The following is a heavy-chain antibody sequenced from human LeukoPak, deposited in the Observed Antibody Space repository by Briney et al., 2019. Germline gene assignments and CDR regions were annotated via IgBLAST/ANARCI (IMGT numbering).Heavy chain of an antibody. CDR3: ARFRRDGYTSQRYYFDY. V-gene: IGHV1-69*06. CDR1: GGTFSSYA. CDR2: IIPIFGTT. Sequence: ASVKVSCKASGGTFSSYAISWVRQAPGQGLEWMGGIIPIFGTTNYAQKFQGRVTITADKSTSTAYMELSSLRSEDTAVYDCARFRRDGYTSQRYYFDYWGQGTLVTVSS. J-gene: IGHJ4*02. D-gene: IGHD5-24*01.